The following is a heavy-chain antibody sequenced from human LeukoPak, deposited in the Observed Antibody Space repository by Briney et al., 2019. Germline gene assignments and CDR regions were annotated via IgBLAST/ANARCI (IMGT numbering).Heavy chain of an antibody. J-gene: IGHJ4*02. D-gene: IGHD5-12*01. CDR3: AKDGYDFRAPFDY. CDR2: ISGSGGST. CDR1: GFTFSSFS. V-gene: IGHV3-23*01. Sequence: GGSLRLSCAASGFTFSSFSMNWVRQAPGKGLEWVSAISGSGGSTYYADSVKGRFTISRDNSKNTLYLQMNSLRAEDTAVYYCAKDGYDFRAPFDYWGQGTLVTVSS.